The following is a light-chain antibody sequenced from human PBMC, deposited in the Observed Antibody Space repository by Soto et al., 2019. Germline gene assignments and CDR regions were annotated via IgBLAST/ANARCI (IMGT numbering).Light chain of an antibody. J-gene: IGKJ1*01. CDR2: DAS. CDR1: QSISSW. CDR3: EQYNSYSGT. Sequence: IHMTQSPSTLSASVGNRVTITCRASQSISSWLAWYQQKPGKAPKLLIYDASSLESGVPSRFSGSGYGTEFNLTISSLQTDDFATYYCEQYNSYSGTFGQGTKVDIK. V-gene: IGKV1-5*01.